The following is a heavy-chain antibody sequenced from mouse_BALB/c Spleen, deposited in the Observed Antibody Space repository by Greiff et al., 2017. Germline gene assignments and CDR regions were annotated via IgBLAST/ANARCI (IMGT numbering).Heavy chain of an antibody. CDR3: ARGRSTGAMDY. CDR2: IWAGGST. J-gene: IGHJ4*01. V-gene: IGHV2-9*02. D-gene: IGHD1-1*01. CDR1: GFSLTSYG. Sequence: VKLQESGPGLVAPSQSLSITCTVSGFSLTSYGVHWVRQPPGKGLEWLGVIWAGGSTNYNSALMSRLSISKDNSKSQVFLKMNSLQTDDTAMYYCARGRSTGAMDYWGQGTSVTVSS.